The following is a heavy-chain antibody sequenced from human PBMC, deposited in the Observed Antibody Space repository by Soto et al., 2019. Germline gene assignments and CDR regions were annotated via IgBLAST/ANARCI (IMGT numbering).Heavy chain of an antibody. D-gene: IGHD6-19*01. V-gene: IGHV3-30-3*01. J-gene: IGHJ3*02. CDR3: AREDGQWLAGGAFDI. CDR2: ISYDGSNK. CDR1: GFTFSSYA. Sequence: GGSLRLSCAASGFTFSSYAMHWVRQAPGKGLEWVAVISYDGSNKYYADSVKGRFTISRDNSKNTLYLQMNSLRAEDTAVYYCAREDGQWLAGGAFDIWGQGTMVTVSS.